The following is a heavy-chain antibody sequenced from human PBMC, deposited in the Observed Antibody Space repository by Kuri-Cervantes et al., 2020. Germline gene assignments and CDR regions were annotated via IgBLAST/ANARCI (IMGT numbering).Heavy chain of an antibody. D-gene: IGHD3-10*01. CDR3: AREVRGVISQIDY. V-gene: IGHV4-39*07. Sequence: SETLSLTCTVSGGSISDSNYNWAWIRQPPGKGLEWIGSIYHSGSTYYNPSLKSRVTISVDTSKNQFSLKLSSVTAADTAVYYCAREVRGVISQIDYWGQGTLVTVSS. CDR2: IYHSGST. J-gene: IGHJ4*02. CDR1: GGSISDSNYN.